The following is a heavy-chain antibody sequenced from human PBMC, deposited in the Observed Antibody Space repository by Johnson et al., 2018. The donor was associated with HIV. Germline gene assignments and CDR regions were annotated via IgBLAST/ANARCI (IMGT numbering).Heavy chain of an antibody. CDR1: GFTFSSYA. D-gene: IGHD6-13*01. V-gene: IGHV3-23*04. CDR3: ARDAPRAAAGLLIGAFDS. J-gene: IGHJ3*02. CDR2: ISWNSGSI. Sequence: MQLVESGGGLVQPGGSLRLSCAASGFTFSSYAMSWVHQAPGKGLEWVSGISWNSGSIGYADSVKGRFTISRDNSKNTLYLQMNSLRAEDTAVYYCARDAPRAAAGLLIGAFDSWGQGTMVTVSS.